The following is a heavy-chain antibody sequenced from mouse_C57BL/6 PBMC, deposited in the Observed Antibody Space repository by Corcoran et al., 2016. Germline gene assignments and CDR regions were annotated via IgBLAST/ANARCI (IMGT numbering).Heavy chain of an antibody. CDR3: ARDYGSSPDAMDY. Sequence: EVQLQQSGPELVKPGASVKISCNASGYTFTDYYMNWVKQSHGKSLEWIGDINPNNGGTSYNQKFKGKATLTVDKSSSTAYMELRSLTSEDSAVYYCARDYGSSPDAMDYWGQGTSVTVSS. V-gene: IGHV1-26*01. D-gene: IGHD1-1*01. J-gene: IGHJ4*01. CDR2: INPNNGGT. CDR1: GYTFTDYY.